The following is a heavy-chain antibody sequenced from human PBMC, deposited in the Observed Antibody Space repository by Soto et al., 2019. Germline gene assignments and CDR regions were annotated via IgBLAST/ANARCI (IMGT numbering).Heavy chain of an antibody. CDR2: INAGNGNT. CDR1: GFTLTSYA. Sequence: VASVKVSCKASGFTLTSYAIHWVRQAPGQRLEWMGWINAGNGNTKYSQKLQGRVTMTTDTSTSTAYMELRSLRSDDTAVYYCARDLHGDPYYWGQGTLVTVSS. D-gene: IGHD4-17*01. CDR3: ARDLHGDPYY. J-gene: IGHJ4*02. V-gene: IGHV1-3*01.